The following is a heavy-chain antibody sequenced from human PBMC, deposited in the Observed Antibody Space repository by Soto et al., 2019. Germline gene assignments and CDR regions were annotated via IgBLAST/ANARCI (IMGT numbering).Heavy chain of an antibody. J-gene: IGHJ5*01. CDR1: EFTFTDDY. D-gene: IGHD5-12*01. Sequence: PGGSLRLSFAAPEFTFTDDYMSWIRQIPGKGLEWISYISVRGDVIHYIDSVKGRFTISRDNAKNSVFLQMDSLRVEDSAIYYFARERAPDILYDSWGQGTLDTVSS. CDR2: ISVRGDVI. CDR3: ARERAPDILYDS. V-gene: IGHV3-11*01.